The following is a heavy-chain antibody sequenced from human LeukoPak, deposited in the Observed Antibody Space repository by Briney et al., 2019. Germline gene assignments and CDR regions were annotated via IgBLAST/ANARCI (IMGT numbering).Heavy chain of an antibody. CDR3: AKDASVADY. CDR1: GFTFSSFG. V-gene: IGHV3-30*02. CDR2: IRFDGSNK. J-gene: IGHJ4*02. Sequence: PGGSLRLSCGASGFTFSSFGMHWVRQAPGKGLEWVAFIRFDGSNKYYADSVKGRFTISRDNSKNTLFLQVNSLRAEDTAVYYCAKDASVADYWGQGTLVTVSS. D-gene: IGHD3-16*01.